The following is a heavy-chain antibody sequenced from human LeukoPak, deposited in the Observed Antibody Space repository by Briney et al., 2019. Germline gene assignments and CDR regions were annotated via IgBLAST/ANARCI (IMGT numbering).Heavy chain of an antibody. CDR2: ISAYNGNT. Sequence: ASVKVSCKASGYTFTSYGISWVRQAPGQGLEWMGWISAYNGNTNYAQKLQGRVTMTTDTSTSTAYMELRSLRSDDTAVYYCARAKWELLPLYWFDPWGQGTLVTVSS. J-gene: IGHJ5*02. CDR1: GYTFTSYG. CDR3: ARAKWELLPLYWFDP. V-gene: IGHV1-18*01. D-gene: IGHD1-26*01.